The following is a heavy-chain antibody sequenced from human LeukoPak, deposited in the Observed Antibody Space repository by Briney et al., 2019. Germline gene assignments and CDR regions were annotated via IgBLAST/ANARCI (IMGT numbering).Heavy chain of an antibody. CDR2: ISYDGSNK. V-gene: IGHV3-30*18. D-gene: IGHD3-22*01. CDR1: GFTSSSYG. J-gene: IGHJ4*02. CDR3: AKEGDYYDSSGYYFDY. Sequence: GGSLTLSCAASGFTSSSYGMHWVRQAPGKELEWVAVISYDGSNKYYADSVKGRFTISRDNSKNTLYLQMHSLRAEDTAVCYCAKEGDYYDSSGYYFDYWGQGTLVTVSS.